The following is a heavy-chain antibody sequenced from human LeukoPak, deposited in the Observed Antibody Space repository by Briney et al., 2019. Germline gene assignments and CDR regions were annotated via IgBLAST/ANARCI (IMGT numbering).Heavy chain of an antibody. D-gene: IGHD1-26*01. Sequence: PGGSLRLFCAASGFTFSSYWMSWVRQAPGKGLEWVANIKQDGSEKHYVDSVKGRFTISRDNAKNSLYLQMNSLRAEDTAVYYCARDHRVAGATGSSDYWGQGTLVTVSS. V-gene: IGHV3-7*01. CDR3: ARDHRVAGATGSSDY. J-gene: IGHJ4*02. CDR1: GFTFSSYW. CDR2: IKQDGSEK.